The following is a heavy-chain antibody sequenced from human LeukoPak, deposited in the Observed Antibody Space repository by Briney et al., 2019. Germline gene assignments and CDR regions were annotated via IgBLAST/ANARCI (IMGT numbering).Heavy chain of an antibody. V-gene: IGHV3-48*02. J-gene: IGHJ4*02. Sequence: PGGSLRLSCAASGFTFSSYSMNWVRQAPGKGLEWVSYISSSSSTIYYADSVKGRFTISRDNAKNSLYLQMNSLGDEDTAMYYCARDLAVSDYWGQGTLVTVSS. CDR2: ISSSSSTI. CDR3: ARDLAVSDY. CDR1: GFTFSSYS.